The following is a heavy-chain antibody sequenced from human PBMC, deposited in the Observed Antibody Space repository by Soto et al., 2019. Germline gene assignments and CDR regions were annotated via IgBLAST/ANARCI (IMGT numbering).Heavy chain of an antibody. Sequence: GGSLRLSCAASGFTFSSYAMHWVRQAPGKGLEWVAVISYDGSNKYYADSVKGRFTISRDNSKNTLYLQMNSLRAEDTAVYYCARDQGNYYDSSGYDAFDIWGQGTMVTVSS. D-gene: IGHD3-22*01. CDR2: ISYDGSNK. V-gene: IGHV3-30-3*01. CDR3: ARDQGNYYDSSGYDAFDI. J-gene: IGHJ3*02. CDR1: GFTFSSYA.